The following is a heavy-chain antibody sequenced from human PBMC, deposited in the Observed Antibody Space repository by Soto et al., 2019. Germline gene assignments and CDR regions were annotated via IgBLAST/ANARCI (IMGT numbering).Heavy chain of an antibody. D-gene: IGHD3-3*01. CDR3: ARPTYYDFWSGYQTGYYYYGMDV. V-gene: IGHV1-69*12. Sequence: QVQLVQSGAEVKKPGSSVKVSCKASGGTFSSYGISWVRQAPGQGLEWMGGIIPIIGTANYAQKSQGRVTITAEESTSTAYMELSSLRSEDTAVYYCARPTYYDFWSGYQTGYYYYGMDVWGQGTTVTVSS. J-gene: IGHJ6*02. CDR2: IIPIIGTA. CDR1: GGTFSSYG.